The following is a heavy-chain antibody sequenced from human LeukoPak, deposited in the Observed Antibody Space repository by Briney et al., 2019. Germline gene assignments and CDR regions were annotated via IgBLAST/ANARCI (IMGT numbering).Heavy chain of an antibody. J-gene: IGHJ4*02. V-gene: IGHV1-18*01. CDR1: VYTFAIYG. CDR2: ISAYNGNT. CDR3: ARDPGVSYYYDSSLFDY. D-gene: IGHD3-22*01. Sequence: ASVKVSCKPSVYTFAIYGISWLRPTPGQGLEWMGWISAYNGNTNYAQKLQGRVTMTTDTSTSTAYMELRSLRSDDTAVYYCARDPGVSYYYDSSLFDYWGQGTLVTVSS.